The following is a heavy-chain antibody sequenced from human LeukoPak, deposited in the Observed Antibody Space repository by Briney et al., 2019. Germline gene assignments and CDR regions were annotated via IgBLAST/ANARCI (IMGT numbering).Heavy chain of an antibody. Sequence: ASVKVSCKASGGTFSSYAISWVRQAPGQGLEWMGGIIPIFGTANYAQKFQGRVTITADESTSTAYMELSSLRSEDTAVYYCARDPGDHGAFDIWGQGTMVTVSS. V-gene: IGHV1-69*13. CDR2: IIPIFGTA. CDR1: GGTFSSYA. CDR3: ARDPGDHGAFDI. D-gene: IGHD7-27*01. J-gene: IGHJ3*02.